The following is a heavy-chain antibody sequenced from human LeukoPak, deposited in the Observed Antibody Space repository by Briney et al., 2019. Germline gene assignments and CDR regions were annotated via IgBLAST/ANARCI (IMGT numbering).Heavy chain of an antibody. Sequence: GGSLRLSCAASEFTFSSFNMNWVRQAPGKGLEWVSYIGSNSKGIYYADSVKGRFTISRDNAKNSLYLQMNSLRAEDTAVYYCARDTAPFSEYYDSSGHDYWGQGTLVTVSS. CDR2: IGSNSKGI. V-gene: IGHV3-21*05. CDR1: EFTFSSFN. D-gene: IGHD3-22*01. CDR3: ARDTAPFSEYYDSSGHDY. J-gene: IGHJ4*02.